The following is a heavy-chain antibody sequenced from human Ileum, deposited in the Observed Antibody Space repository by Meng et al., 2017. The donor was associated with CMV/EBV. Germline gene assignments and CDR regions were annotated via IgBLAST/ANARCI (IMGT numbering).Heavy chain of an antibody. D-gene: IGHD4-23*01. CDR2: LGSDGSTT. CDR1: GFTFSSYE. J-gene: IGHJ5*02. V-gene: IGHV3-48*03. CDR3: AREDFDHGGNSGWFDP. Sequence: GESLKISCAASGFTFSSYEMNWVRQAPGKGLEWVSYLGSDGSTTYYADSVKGRFTISRDNAKKSLYLQMNSLRAEDTAGYYCAREDFDHGGNSGWFDPWGQGTLVTVSS.